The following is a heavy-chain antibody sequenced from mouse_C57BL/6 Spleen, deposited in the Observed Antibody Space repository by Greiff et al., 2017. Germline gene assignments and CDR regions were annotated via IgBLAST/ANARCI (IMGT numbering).Heavy chain of an antibody. J-gene: IGHJ3*01. CDR2: IYPGNGDT. CDR3: ATSYYGSSSAWFAY. V-gene: IGHV1-12*01. CDR1: GYTFTSYN. Sequence: QVQLQQSGAELVRPGASVKMSCKASGYTFTSYNMHWVKQTPRQGLEWIGAIYPGNGDTSYNQKFKGKATLTVDKSSSTAYMQLSSLTSEDSAVYYCATSYYGSSSAWFAYWGQGTLVTVSA. D-gene: IGHD1-1*01.